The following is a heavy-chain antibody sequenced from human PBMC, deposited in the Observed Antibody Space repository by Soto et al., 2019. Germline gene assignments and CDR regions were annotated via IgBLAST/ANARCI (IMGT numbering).Heavy chain of an antibody. CDR1: GFTFTTYT. D-gene: IGHD6-6*01. Sequence: GGSLRLSCAASGFTFTTYTMNWVRQAPGKGLEWVSGILAGGTTYYADSVKGRFTISRDHSQNSVFLQMSSLRAEDTAVYYCATPISIAARRGTKHFDYWGQGTLVTVSS. CDR3: ATPISIAARRGTKHFDY. CDR2: ILAGGTT. V-gene: IGHV3-23*01. J-gene: IGHJ4*02.